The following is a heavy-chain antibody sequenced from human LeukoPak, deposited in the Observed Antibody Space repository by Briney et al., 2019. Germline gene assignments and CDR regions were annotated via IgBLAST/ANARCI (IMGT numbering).Heavy chain of an antibody. D-gene: IGHD3-10*01. V-gene: IGHV1-18*01. CDR1: GYTFSNYG. CDR2: ISAYNGDR. J-gene: IGHJ6*02. CDR3: ARDQGVTDPPPYGLDV. Sequence: ASVKVSCKTSGYTFSNYGISWVRQAPGLGLEWMGWISAYNGDRNYAPNLQGRVTMTTETSTSTAYMELRSLRSDDTAVYYCARDQGVTDPPPYGLDVWGQGTTVTVSS.